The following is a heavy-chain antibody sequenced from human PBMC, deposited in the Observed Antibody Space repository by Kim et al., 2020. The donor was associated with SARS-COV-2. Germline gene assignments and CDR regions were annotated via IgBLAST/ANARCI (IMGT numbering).Heavy chain of an antibody. Sequence: ASVKVSCKASGYTFTSYAMHWVRQAPGQRLEWMGWINAGNGNTKYSQKFQGRVTITRDTSASTAYMELSSLRSEDTAVYYCARGGLMYSSSWYGWGWFDPWGQGTLVTVSS. V-gene: IGHV1-3*01. CDR2: INAGNGNT. D-gene: IGHD6-13*01. J-gene: IGHJ5*02. CDR1: GYTFTSYA. CDR3: ARGGLMYSSSWYGWGWFDP.